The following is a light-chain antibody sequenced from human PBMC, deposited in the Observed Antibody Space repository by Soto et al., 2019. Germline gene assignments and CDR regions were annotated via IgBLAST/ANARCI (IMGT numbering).Light chain of an antibody. CDR3: QQLNSFPYT. CDR1: HGISSY. Sequence: DIQLTQSPSFLSASVGDRVTITCRASHGISSYLAWYQERPGKAPKLLVYAASTLQSGVPSRFSGSGSGTEFTLTVSSLQPEDFATYYCQQLNSFPYTFGQGTKLEIK. J-gene: IGKJ2*01. CDR2: AAS. V-gene: IGKV1-9*01.